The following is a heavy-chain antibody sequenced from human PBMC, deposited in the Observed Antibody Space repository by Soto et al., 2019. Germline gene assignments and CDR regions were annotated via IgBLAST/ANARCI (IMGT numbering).Heavy chain of an antibody. Sequence: QMQLQESGPGLVKPSETLSVTCTVSGGPVNDDSYYWSWIRQPPGKGLEWIGYIYYKGSTDYNPYLKSSVTIAIDTSKNQFSLNVTSVTAADTAGYYCASGRIHIWLGNFDHWGQGTLVTVSS. CDR3: ASGRIHIWLGNFDH. V-gene: IGHV4-61*01. J-gene: IGHJ4*02. CDR2: IYYKGST. D-gene: IGHD5-18*01. CDR1: GGPVNDDSYY.